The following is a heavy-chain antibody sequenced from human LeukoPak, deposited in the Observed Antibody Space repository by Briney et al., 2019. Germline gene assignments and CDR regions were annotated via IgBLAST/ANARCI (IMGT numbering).Heavy chain of an antibody. CDR3: TRRPRRDYDSSANNWFDP. D-gene: IGHD3-22*01. Sequence: SETLSLTCTVSGGSISSYYWSWIRQPPGKGLEWIGYIYYSGSTNYNPSLKSRVTISVDTSKNQFSLQLRSVTATDTAVYYCTRRPRRDYDSSANNWFDPWGQGTLVTVSS. J-gene: IGHJ5*02. CDR1: GGSISSYY. V-gene: IGHV4-59*08. CDR2: IYYSGST.